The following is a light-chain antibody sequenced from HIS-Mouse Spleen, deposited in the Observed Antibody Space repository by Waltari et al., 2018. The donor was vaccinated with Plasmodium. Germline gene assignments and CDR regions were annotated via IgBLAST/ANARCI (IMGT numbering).Light chain of an antibody. CDR2: DVS. Sequence: QSALTQPRSVSGSPAQSVTISCTGPSSDVGGYHYVPWYQQHPGKATKLMIYDVSKRPSGVPDRFSGSKSGNTASLTISGLQAEDEADYYCCSYAGSYTLVFGGGTKLTVL. V-gene: IGLV2-11*01. J-gene: IGLJ2*01. CDR1: SSDVGGYHY. CDR3: CSYAGSYTLV.